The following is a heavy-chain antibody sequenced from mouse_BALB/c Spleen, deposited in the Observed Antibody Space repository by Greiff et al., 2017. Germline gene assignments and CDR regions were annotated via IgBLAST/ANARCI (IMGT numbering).Heavy chain of an antibody. Sequence: EVLLVESGGGLVQPGGSMKLSCAASGFTFSDAWMHWVRQSPEKGLEWVAEIRSKANNHATYYAVSVKGRFTISRDDSKSSVYLQMNSLRAEDTGIYYCTRDGYYLYWYFDVWGEGTTVTVSS. J-gene: IGHJ1*01. CDR1: GFTFSDAW. CDR2: IRSKANNHAT. D-gene: IGHD2-3*01. CDR3: TRDGYYLYWYFDV. V-gene: IGHV6-6*01.